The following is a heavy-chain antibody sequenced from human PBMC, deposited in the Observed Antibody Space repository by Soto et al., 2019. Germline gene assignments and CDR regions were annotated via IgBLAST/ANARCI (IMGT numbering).Heavy chain of an antibody. CDR2: IYHSGST. D-gene: IGHD3-9*01. CDR3: ARVPILRYFDWLYPGWFDP. CDR1: GYSISSGYY. J-gene: IGHJ5*02. V-gene: IGHV4-38-2*01. Sequence: AETLSLTCAVSGYSISSGYYWGWIRQPPGKGLEWIGSIYHSGSTYYNPSLKSRVTISVDTSKNQFSLKLSSVTAADTAVYYCARVPILRYFDWLYPGWFDPWGQGTLVTVSS.